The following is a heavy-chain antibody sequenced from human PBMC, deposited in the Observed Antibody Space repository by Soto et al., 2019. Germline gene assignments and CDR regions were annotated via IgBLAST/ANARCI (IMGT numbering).Heavy chain of an antibody. CDR3: ARGRLRYCSGGSCYFSMYYYMAV. J-gene: IGHJ6*03. Sequence: QVQLVQSGAEVKKPGASVKVSCKASGYTFTSYDINWVRQATGQGLEWMGWMNPNSGNTGYAQKFQGRVTMTRNTSIRTAYMERSSPRSEDTAVYYCARGRLRYCSGGSCYFSMYYYMAVWGKGTTVTVSS. CDR1: GYTFTSYD. CDR2: MNPNSGNT. V-gene: IGHV1-8*01. D-gene: IGHD2-15*01.